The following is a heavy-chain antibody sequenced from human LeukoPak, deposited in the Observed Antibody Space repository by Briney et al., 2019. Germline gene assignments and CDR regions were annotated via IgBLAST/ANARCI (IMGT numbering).Heavy chain of an antibody. V-gene: IGHV3-30*02. CDR3: ARGPSVVAAYYYYMDV. CDR1: GFIFNSYG. D-gene: IGHD3-22*01. CDR2: IRYDGSNK. J-gene: IGHJ6*03. Sequence: GGSLRLSCAASGFIFNSYGMHWVRQAPGKGLEWVAFIRYDGSNKYYADSVKGRFTISRDNSKNTLYLQMNSLRVEDTAVYYCARGPSVVAAYYYYMDVWGKGTTVTVSS.